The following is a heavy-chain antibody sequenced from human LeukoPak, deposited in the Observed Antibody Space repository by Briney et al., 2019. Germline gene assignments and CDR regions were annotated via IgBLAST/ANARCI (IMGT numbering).Heavy chain of an antibody. Sequence: SETLSLTCAVSGGSISSSNWWSWVRQPPGKGLEWIGEIYHSGSTNCNPSLKSRVTISVDKSKNQFSLKLSSVTAADTAVYYCAKYSSSWATNYFDYWGQGTLVTVSS. V-gene: IGHV4-4*02. CDR2: IYHSGST. CDR1: GGSISSSNW. J-gene: IGHJ4*02. D-gene: IGHD6-13*01. CDR3: AKYSSSWATNYFDY.